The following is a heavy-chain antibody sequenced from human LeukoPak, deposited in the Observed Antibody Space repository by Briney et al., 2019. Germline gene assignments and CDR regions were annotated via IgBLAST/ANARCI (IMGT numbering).Heavy chain of an antibody. D-gene: IGHD4-17*01. J-gene: IGHJ3*02. Sequence: GASVKVSCKASGYTFTSYAMNWVRQAPGQGLEWMGWINTNTGNPTYAQGFTGRFVFSLDTSVSTAYLQISSLKAEDTAVYYCAREDYGDFRPFDAFDIWGQGTMVTVSS. CDR2: INTNTGNP. V-gene: IGHV7-4-1*02. CDR3: AREDYGDFRPFDAFDI. CDR1: GYTFTSYA.